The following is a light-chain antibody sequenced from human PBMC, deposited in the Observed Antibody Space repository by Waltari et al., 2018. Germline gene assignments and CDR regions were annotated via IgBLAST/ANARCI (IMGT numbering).Light chain of an antibody. V-gene: IGLV2-11*01. Sequence: QSALTQPRSVSGSPGQSVTISCTGTSSYVGDYNYVSWYQQHPGKAPKLMIYDVSKRPSGVPDRFSGSKSGNTASLTISGLQAEDEADYYCCSFAGSYVFGTGTKVTVL. CDR1: SSYVGDYNY. J-gene: IGLJ1*01. CDR3: CSFAGSYV. CDR2: DVS.